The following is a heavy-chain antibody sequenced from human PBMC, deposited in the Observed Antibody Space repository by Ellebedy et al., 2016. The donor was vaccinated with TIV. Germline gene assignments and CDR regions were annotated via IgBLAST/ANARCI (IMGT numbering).Heavy chain of an antibody. V-gene: IGHV2-70*04. Sequence: SGPTLVKPTQTLTLTCTLSGLSVSSNGMRVNWIRQAPGKALEWLGRLDWDDDTFYSTSLKTRLTISKDTSKNQVVLTMTVMDPVDTGTYYCARISRDAFDTWGQGTMVTVSS. CDR1: GLSVSSNGMR. CDR2: LDWDDDT. J-gene: IGHJ3*02. CDR3: ARISRDAFDT.